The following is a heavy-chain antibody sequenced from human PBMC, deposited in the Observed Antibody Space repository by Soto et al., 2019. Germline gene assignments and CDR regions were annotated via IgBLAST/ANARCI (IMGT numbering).Heavy chain of an antibody. CDR2: VSGTVGIT. D-gene: IGHD3-10*01. V-gene: IGHV3-23*01. CDR1: GFTFNSHA. Sequence: PGGSLRLSCEASGFTFNSHAMNWVRQAPGKGLEWVSVVSGTVGITYYADSVKGRFTISRDNSKNTVYLQMNSLRAEDTALYYCARGFREGGDYDYGLDVWGQGTKVTVSS. J-gene: IGHJ6*02. CDR3: ARGFREGGDYDYGLDV.